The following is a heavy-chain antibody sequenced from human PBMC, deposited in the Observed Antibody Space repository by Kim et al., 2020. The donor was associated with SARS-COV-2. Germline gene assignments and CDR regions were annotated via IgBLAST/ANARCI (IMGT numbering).Heavy chain of an antibody. Sequence: SETLSLTCTVSGGSISSSSYYWGWIRQPPGKGLEWIGSIYYSGSTYYNPSLKSRVTISVDTSKNQFSLKLSSVTAADTAVYYCARLNYDFWSGYYTEGIVGDDAFDIWGQGTMVTVSS. V-gene: IGHV4-39*01. D-gene: IGHD3-3*01. CDR2: IYYSGST. CDR1: GGSISSSSYY. CDR3: ARLNYDFWSGYYTEGIVGDDAFDI. J-gene: IGHJ3*02.